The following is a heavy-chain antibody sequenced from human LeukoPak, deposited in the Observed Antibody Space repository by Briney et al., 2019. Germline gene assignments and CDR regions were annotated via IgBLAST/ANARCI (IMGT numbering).Heavy chain of an antibody. J-gene: IGHJ4*02. V-gene: IGHV4-59*01. CDR3: ARAVGYSSSYTFDY. CDR2: IYYSGST. CDR1: GGSISSYY. D-gene: IGHD6-13*01. Sequence: SETLSLTCTVSGGSISSYYWSWIRQPPGKGLEWIGYIYYSGSTNYNPSLKSRVTISVDTSKNQFSLKLSSVTAADTAVYYCARAVGYSSSYTFDYWGQGTLVTVSS.